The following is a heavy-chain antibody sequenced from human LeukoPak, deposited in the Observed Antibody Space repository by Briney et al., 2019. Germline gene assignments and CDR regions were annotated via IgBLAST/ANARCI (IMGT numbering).Heavy chain of an antibody. V-gene: IGHV3-21*01. CDR3: AREPGRHYCGSGIYYY. CDR2: ISSSSSYI. Sequence: GGSLRLSCAASGFTFSSYSMNCVRQAPGKGLEGGSSISSSSSYIYYADSVKGRFTISRDNAKNSLYLQMNSLRAEDTAVYYCAREPGRHYCGSGIYYYWGQGTLVTVSS. CDR1: GFTFSSYS. J-gene: IGHJ4*02. D-gene: IGHD3-10*01.